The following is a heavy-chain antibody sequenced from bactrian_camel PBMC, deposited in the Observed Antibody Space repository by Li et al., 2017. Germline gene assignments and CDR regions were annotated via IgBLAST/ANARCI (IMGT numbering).Heavy chain of an antibody. D-gene: IGHD3*01. V-gene: IGHV3S53*01. CDR2: IGSSGST. J-gene: IGHJ4*01. Sequence: HVQLVESGGDLVQAGGSLRLSCAASGYTYNRNCMGWFRQAPGKEREGVAIIGSSGSTGYADSVKGRFTISRDNAKDTLYLQMNSLKTEDTAVYYCALGSSRQATMTARGKGTQVTVS. CDR1: GYTYNRNC.